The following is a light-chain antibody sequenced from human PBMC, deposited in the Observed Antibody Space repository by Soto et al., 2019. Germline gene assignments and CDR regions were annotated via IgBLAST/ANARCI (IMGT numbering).Light chain of an antibody. CDR2: AAS. CDR3: QQSYSSPGT. J-gene: IGKJ1*01. V-gene: IGKV1-39*01. CDR1: QSIDKY. Sequence: DIQMIQSPSSLSASVGERVTITCRASQSIDKYLNWYQHKPGKAPYLLIYAASHLRSGVPTRFSGSGTGTSFTLTISSLQYEDLATYYCQQSYSSPGTFGRGTKVEL.